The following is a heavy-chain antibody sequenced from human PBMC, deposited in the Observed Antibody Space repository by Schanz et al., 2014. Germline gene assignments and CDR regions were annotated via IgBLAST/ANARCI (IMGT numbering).Heavy chain of an antibody. J-gene: IGHJ4*02. D-gene: IGHD6-19*01. CDR3: ARDLISSGWYG. Sequence: VQLLESGGGLVRPGGSLRLSCAASGFTFSDYYMAWIRQAPGKGLEWVSHISGSSIHKNYADSVKGRFSISRDNGETSVYLQMNSLRVEDTAVYYCARDLISSGWYGWGQGTLVTVSS. CDR2: ISGSSIHK. V-gene: IGHV3-11*05. CDR1: GFTFSDYY.